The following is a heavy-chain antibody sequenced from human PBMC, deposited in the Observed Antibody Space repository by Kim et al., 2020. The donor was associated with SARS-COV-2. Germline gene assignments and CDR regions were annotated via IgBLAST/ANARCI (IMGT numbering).Heavy chain of an antibody. CDR1: GGSISSYY. D-gene: IGHD3-9*01. Sequence: SETLSLTCTVSGGSISSYYWSWIRQPPGKGLEWIGYIYYSGSTNYNPSLKSRVTISVDTSKNQFSLKLSSVTAADTAVYYCARASSSHYDILTGSPRYNWFDPWGQGTLVTVSS. J-gene: IGHJ5*02. CDR3: ARASSSHYDILTGSPRYNWFDP. CDR2: IYYSGST. V-gene: IGHV4-59*13.